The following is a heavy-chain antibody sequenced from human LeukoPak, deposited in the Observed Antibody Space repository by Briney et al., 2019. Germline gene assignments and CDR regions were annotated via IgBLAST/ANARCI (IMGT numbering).Heavy chain of an antibody. V-gene: IGHV3-23*01. D-gene: IGHD2-2*01. J-gene: IGHJ6*02. CDR3: AKDRPNVVVPAAMNYYYGMDV. CDR2: ISGSGGST. Sequence: GGSLRLSCAASGFTFSSYAMSWVRQAPGKGLEWVSAISGSGGSTYYADSVKGRFTISRDNSENTLYLQMNSLRAEDTAVYYCAKDRPNVVVPAAMNYYYGMDVWGQGTTVTVSS. CDR1: GFTFSSYA.